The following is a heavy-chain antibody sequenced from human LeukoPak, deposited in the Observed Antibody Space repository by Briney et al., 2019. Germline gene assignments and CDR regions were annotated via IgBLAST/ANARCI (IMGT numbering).Heavy chain of an antibody. CDR1: GFTFSSYS. CDR2: ISSRSSYI. Sequence: GGSLRLSCAASGFTFSSYSMNWVRQAPGKGLEWVSSISSRSSYIYYADSVKGRFTISRDNAKNSLYLQMNSLRAEDTAVYYCARGAETGGYTKWGQGTLVTVSS. D-gene: IGHD3/OR15-3a*01. J-gene: IGHJ4*02. V-gene: IGHV3-21*01. CDR3: ARGAETGGYTK.